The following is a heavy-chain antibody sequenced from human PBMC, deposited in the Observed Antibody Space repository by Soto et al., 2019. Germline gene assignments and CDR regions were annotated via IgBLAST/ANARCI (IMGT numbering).Heavy chain of an antibody. CDR3: ARHDPWGPLDY. CDR1: GGSISSYY. Sequence: SETLSLTCTVSGGSISSYYWSWIRQPPGKGLEWIGYIHYSGNTFYNPSLKSRVTISVDTSRNQFSLKLSSLTAADTAVYYCARHDPWGPLDYWGQGTLVTVSS. J-gene: IGHJ4*02. CDR2: IHYSGNT. D-gene: IGHD3-16*01. V-gene: IGHV4-59*08.